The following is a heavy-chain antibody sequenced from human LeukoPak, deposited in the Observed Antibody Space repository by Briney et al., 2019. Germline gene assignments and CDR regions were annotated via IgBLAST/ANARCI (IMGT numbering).Heavy chain of an antibody. J-gene: IGHJ5*02. CDR3: ARPYYYDSRIDP. CDR1: GGSINSYY. Sequence: SETLSLTCTVSGGSINSYYWSWIRQPSGKGLEWIGYIYYSGSTNYNPSLKSRVTISVDTSNNKFSLKLTSLTAADTAVYYCARPYYYDSRIDPWGQGILVTVSS. CDR2: IYYSGST. D-gene: IGHD3-22*01. V-gene: IGHV4-59*08.